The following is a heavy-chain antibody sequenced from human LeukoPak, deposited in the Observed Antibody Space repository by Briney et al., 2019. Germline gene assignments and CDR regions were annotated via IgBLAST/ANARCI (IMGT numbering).Heavy chain of an antibody. J-gene: IGHJ4*02. D-gene: IGHD6-13*01. CDR1: GGSISSGGYS. V-gene: IGHV4-30-2*01. CDR3: ARVHAGNYFDY. CDR2: IYHSEST. Sequence: SETLSLTCAVSGGSISSGGYSWSWIRQPPGKGLEWIGYIYHSESTYYNPSLKSRVTISVDRSKNQFSLKLSSVTAADTAVYYCARVHAGNYFDYWGQGTLVTVSS.